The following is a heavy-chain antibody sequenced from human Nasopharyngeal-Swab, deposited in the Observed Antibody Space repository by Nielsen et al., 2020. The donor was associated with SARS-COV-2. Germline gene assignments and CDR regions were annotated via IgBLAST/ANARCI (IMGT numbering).Heavy chain of an antibody. CDR3: ARHAGFKGSSGYELGGNGMDV. V-gene: IGHV4-39*01. D-gene: IGHD3-22*01. J-gene: IGHJ6*02. CDR1: GGTISNSSSYY. CDR2: IFYSGST. Sequence: GSLRLSCSVSGGTISNSSSYYWGWIRQPPGRGLVWIGRIFYSGSTYYNTSLKSRVTFSVDTSKNQFSLRLNSVTAADTAVFYCARHAGFKGSSGYELGGNGMDVWGQGTTVIVSS.